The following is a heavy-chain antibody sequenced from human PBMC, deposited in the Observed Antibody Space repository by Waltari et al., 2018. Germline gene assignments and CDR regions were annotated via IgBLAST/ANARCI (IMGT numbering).Heavy chain of an antibody. V-gene: IGHV4-39*01. J-gene: IGHJ5*02. CDR1: GASIHRGANY. CDR3: ASSDIGEATWGFDT. CDR2: ISYTGRT. Sequence: QLHLQESGPGLVKPSETLSLICAVSGASIHRGANYWTCLRQSPGKGLEWVATISYTGRTFYNPSLRSRVTMSADKSKNHFSLRMSSGTAADTAVYYCASSDIGEATWGFDTWGQGTLVTVSS. D-gene: IGHD5-12*01.